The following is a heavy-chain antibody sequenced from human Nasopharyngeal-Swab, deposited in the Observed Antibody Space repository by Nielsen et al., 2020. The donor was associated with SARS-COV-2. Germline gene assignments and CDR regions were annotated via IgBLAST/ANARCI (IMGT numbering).Heavy chain of an antibody. CDR2: IWYDGTNK. J-gene: IGHJ4*02. CDR3: HLSSGYDGYINY. D-gene: IGHD3-22*01. Sequence: GESLKISCKASGFSVTSRGMHWVRQAPGKGLEWVAVIWYDGTNKFYADSVKGRFTISRDNSKNTLYLQMNSLRAEDTAMYYCHLSSGYDGYINYWGQGTLVTVSS. V-gene: IGHV3-33*01. CDR1: GFSVTSRG.